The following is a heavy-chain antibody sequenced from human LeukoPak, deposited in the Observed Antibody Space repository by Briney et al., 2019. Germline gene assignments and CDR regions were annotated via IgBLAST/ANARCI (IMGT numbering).Heavy chain of an antibody. J-gene: IGHJ1*01. D-gene: IGHD3-10*01. V-gene: IGHV4-38-2*01. Sequence: SETLSLTCAVSGYSISSGYYWGWIRQPPGKGLEWIGSIYHSGSTYYNPSLKSRVTISVDTSKNQFSLKLSSVTAADTAVYYCYITMVPLKYFQHWGQAPLVTVSS. CDR2: IYHSGST. CDR1: GYSISSGYY. CDR3: YITMVPLKYFQH.